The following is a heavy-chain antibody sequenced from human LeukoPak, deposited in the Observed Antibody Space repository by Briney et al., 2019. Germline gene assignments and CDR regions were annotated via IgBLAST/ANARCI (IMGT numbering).Heavy chain of an antibody. V-gene: IGHV4-34*01. D-gene: IGHD2-2*01. CDR3: ARGSVNYCSSTSCSGAFDI. CDR1: GGSFSGYY. Sequence: SETLSLTCAVYGGSFSGYYWSWIRQPPGKGLEWIGEINHSGSTNYNPSLKSRVTILVDTSKNQFSLKLSSVTAADTAVYYCARGSVNYCSSTSCSGAFDIWGQGTMVTVSS. J-gene: IGHJ3*02. CDR2: INHSGST.